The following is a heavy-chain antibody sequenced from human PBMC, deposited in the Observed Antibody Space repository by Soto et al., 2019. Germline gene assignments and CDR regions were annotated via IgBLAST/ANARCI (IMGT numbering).Heavy chain of an antibody. CDR2: IRDCGSNK. CDR1: GFTFSSYG. V-gene: IGHV3-33*01. J-gene: IGHJ4*02. CDR3: ARDLAANAFDY. Sequence: GGSLRLSCAASGFTFSSYGMHWVRQAPGKGLEWVAVIRDCGSNKYYADYVKGRFTISRDNSKNTLYLQMNSLRAEDMAVYSCARDLAANAFDYWGQGTLVTVSS. D-gene: IGHD6-13*01.